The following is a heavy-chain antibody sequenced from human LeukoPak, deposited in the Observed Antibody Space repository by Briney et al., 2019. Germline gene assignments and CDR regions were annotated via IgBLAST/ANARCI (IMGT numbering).Heavy chain of an antibody. CDR2: IKSDGGEK. Sequence: GGSLRLSCAASGFTFSSYWMSWVRQAPGKGLEWVANIKSDGGEKYYVDSVKGRFTISRDNAKNSLYLQMNSLRAEDTAVYYCARGDYASGSDYWGQGTLVTVSS. D-gene: IGHD3-10*01. J-gene: IGHJ4*02. V-gene: IGHV3-7*01. CDR3: ARGDYASGSDY. CDR1: GFTFSSYW.